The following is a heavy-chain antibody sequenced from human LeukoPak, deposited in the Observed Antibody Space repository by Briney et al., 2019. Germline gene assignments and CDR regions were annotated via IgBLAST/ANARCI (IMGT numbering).Heavy chain of an antibody. J-gene: IGHJ2*01. V-gene: IGHV3-30*03. D-gene: IGHD1-14*01. CDR3: ARAVSRRYFDL. CDR1: GFTFSYYG. Sequence: GRSLRLSCAASGFTFSYYGLHWVRQAPGKGLEWVALISTDGSNTNYADSVKGRFTISRDNSRDILYLQMNSLRAEDTAVYYCARAVSRRYFDLWGRGTLVTVSS. CDR2: ISTDGSNT.